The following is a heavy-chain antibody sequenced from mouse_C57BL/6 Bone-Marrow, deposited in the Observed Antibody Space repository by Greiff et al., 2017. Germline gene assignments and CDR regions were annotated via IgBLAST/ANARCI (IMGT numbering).Heavy chain of an antibody. CDR3: AKNGRWLQYYVDY. D-gene: IGHD2-3*01. CDR1: GYTFTSYT. CDR2: INPSSGYT. Sequence: QVQLQQSGAELARPGASVKMSCKASGYTFTSYTMHWVKQRPGQGLEWIGYINPSSGYTKYNQKFKDKATLTADKSSSTAYMQLSSLTSEDSAVYYCAKNGRWLQYYVDYGGQGTTLTVSS. V-gene: IGHV1-4*01. J-gene: IGHJ2*01.